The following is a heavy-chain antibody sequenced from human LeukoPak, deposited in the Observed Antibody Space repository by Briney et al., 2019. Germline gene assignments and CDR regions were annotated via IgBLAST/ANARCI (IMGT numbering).Heavy chain of an antibody. Sequence: GASVKVSCKASGYTFTNYGISWVRQAPGQGLEWMGWMSPYNGNTNYAQKFQGRVTMTRDTSISTAYMELSRLRSDDTAVYYCARVGPSLENCSGGSCYLGPHDYWGQGTLVTVSS. D-gene: IGHD2-15*01. CDR3: ARVGPSLENCSGGSCYLGPHDY. CDR1: GYTFTNYG. V-gene: IGHV1-18*01. CDR2: MSPYNGNT. J-gene: IGHJ4*02.